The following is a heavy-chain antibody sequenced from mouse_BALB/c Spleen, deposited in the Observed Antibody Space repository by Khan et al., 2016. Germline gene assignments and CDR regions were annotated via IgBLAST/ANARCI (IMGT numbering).Heavy chain of an antibody. J-gene: IGHJ4*01. V-gene: IGHV5-4*02. CDR1: GFTFSDYY. D-gene: IGHD2-4*01. CDR3: ARDTMTQGYSMDY. CDR2: ISDGSTYT. Sequence: EVELVESGGGLVNPGGSLKLSCAASGFTFSDYYMYWVRQTPEKRLEWVATISDGSTYTYXLDSVKGRFTISRDDAKNNLYLQMSSLKSEDSALYYCARDTMTQGYSMDYWGQGTSVTVSS.